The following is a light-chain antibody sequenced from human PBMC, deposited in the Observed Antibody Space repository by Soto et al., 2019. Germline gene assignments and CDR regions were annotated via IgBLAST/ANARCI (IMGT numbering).Light chain of an antibody. CDR3: HQYGSSPWT. CDR1: QSVSGTY. Sequence: EIVLTQSPGTLSLSPGERATLSCRASQSVSGTYLAWFQQKPGQAPRVLIYGASNRATGIPDRFSGSGSGTDFTLTISRLETEDFAVYYCHQYGSSPWTFGQGNKVEIK. CDR2: GAS. V-gene: IGKV3-20*01. J-gene: IGKJ1*01.